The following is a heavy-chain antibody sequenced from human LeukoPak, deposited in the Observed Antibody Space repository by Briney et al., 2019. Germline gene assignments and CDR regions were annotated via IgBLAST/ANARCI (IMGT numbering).Heavy chain of an antibody. V-gene: IGHV3-74*03. J-gene: IGHJ6*04. CDR1: GCTFSRHW. CDR3: TRETVWSLDV. D-gene: IGHD3-16*01. CDR2: INGDGSVT. Sequence: GGSLRLSCAASGCTFSRHWMHWVRQTPGMGLVWVSRINGDGSVTEYADSVKGRFSISRDNAKSTLYLHMDSLRDDDTAVYHCTRETVWSLDVWGKGTTVTVSS.